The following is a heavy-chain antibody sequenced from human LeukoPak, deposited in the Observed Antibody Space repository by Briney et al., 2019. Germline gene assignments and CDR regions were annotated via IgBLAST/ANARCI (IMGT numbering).Heavy chain of an antibody. J-gene: IGHJ4*02. D-gene: IGHD6-19*01. Sequence: PGGSLRLSCAASGFTFSGSAMHWVRQASGKGLEWVGRIRNKDNSYATAYAASVKGRFTISRDDSGNMAYLQMNSLKTEDTAVYYCTRRLESGIRDFDYWGQGARVTVSS. CDR3: TRRLESGIRDFDY. CDR1: GFTFSGSA. CDR2: IRNKDNSYAT. V-gene: IGHV3-73*01.